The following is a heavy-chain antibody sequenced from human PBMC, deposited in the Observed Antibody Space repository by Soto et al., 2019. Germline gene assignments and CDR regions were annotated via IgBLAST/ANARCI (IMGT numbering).Heavy chain of an antibody. Sequence: SETLSLTCTVSGGSISSSSYYWGWIRQPPGKGLEWIGSIYYSGSTYYNPSLKSRVTISVDTSKNQFSLKLSSVTAADTAVYYCARHRRMGPPIAVPPDTEFPIWGQGTMVTVSS. CDR1: GGSISSSSYY. V-gene: IGHV4-39*01. D-gene: IGHD6-19*01. CDR3: ARHRRMGPPIAVPPDTEFPI. CDR2: IYYSGST. J-gene: IGHJ3*02.